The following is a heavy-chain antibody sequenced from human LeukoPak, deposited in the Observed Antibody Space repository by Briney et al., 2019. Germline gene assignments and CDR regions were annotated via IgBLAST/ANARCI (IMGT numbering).Heavy chain of an antibody. J-gene: IGHJ3*02. CDR2: IYYSGST. V-gene: IGHV4-59*01. D-gene: IGHD6-6*01. CDR3: ARDKWSKMKEAARAHDAFDI. CDR1: GGSISSYY. Sequence: SETLSLTCTVSGGSISSYYWSWIRQPPGKGLEWIGYIYYSGSTNYNPSLKSRVTISVDTSKNQFSLKLSSVTAADTAVYYCARDKWSKMKEAARAHDAFDIWGQGTMVTVSS.